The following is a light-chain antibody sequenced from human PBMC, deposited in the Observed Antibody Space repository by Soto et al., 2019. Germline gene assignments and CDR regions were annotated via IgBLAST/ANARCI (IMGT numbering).Light chain of an antibody. J-gene: IGKJ5*01. CDR2: GAS. CDR3: QQYGSSPPIT. Sequence: EIVLTQSPGTLSLPPGERATLSCRARQSVSSSYLAWYQQKPGQAPRLLIYGASSRATGIPDRFSGSGSGTDFTLTISRLEPEDFVVYYCQQYGSSPPITFGQGTRLEIK. V-gene: IGKV3-20*01. CDR1: QSVSSSY.